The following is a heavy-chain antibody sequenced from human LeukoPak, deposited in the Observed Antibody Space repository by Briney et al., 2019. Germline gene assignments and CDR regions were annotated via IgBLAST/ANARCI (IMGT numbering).Heavy chain of an antibody. J-gene: IGHJ4*02. D-gene: IGHD6-13*01. CDR2: VSYDGNHE. V-gene: IGHV3-30*03. Sequence: PGSSLRLSCAASGFTFNSYAMHWVRQAPGKGLEWVAIVSYDGNHEYYGDSVKGRFTISRDSSKSTLYLQMNSLRANDTALYYCARIGYSSSCFDYWGQGTPVTVSS. CDR1: GFTFNSYA. CDR3: ARIGYSSSCFDY.